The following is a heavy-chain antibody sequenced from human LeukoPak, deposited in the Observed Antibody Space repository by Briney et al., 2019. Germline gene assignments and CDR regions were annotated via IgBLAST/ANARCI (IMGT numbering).Heavy chain of an antibody. Sequence: PGGSLRLSCAASGFTFSSYSMNWVRQAPGKGLEWVSSISSSSSYIYYADSVKGRFTISRDNAKNSLYLQMNSLRAEDTAVYYCARDTPYSSSWKGAFDIWGQGTMVTVSS. CDR1: GFTFSSYS. CDR3: ARDTPYSSSWKGAFDI. D-gene: IGHD6-13*01. CDR2: ISSSSSYI. V-gene: IGHV3-21*01. J-gene: IGHJ3*02.